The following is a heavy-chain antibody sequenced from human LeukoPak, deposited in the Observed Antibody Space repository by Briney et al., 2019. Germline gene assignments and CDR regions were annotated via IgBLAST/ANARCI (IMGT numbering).Heavy chain of an antibody. D-gene: IGHD3-10*01. CDR1: GFSYSDYY. V-gene: IGHV3-11*01. Sequence: GGSLRLSCAASGFSYSDYYMSWIRQAPGKGLEWVSYISSSGSTMHYADSVKGRFTISRDNARNSLYLQMNSLRAEDTAVYYCARGVQSYYYYYGMDVWGQGTTVTVS. CDR2: ISSSGSTM. CDR3: ARGVQSYYYYYGMDV. J-gene: IGHJ6*02.